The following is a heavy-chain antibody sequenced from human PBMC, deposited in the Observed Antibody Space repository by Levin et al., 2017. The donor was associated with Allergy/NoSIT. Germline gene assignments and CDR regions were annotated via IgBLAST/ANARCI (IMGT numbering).Heavy chain of an antibody. J-gene: IGHJ4*02. Sequence: GESLKISCAASGFTFSSYAMHWVRQAPGKGLEWVAVISYDGSNKYYADSVKGRFTISRDNSKNTLYLQMNSLRAEDTAVYYCARDMRSTLDYWGQGTLVTVSS. D-gene: IGHD3-16*01. CDR1: GFTFSSYA. CDR3: ARDMRSTLDY. CDR2: ISYDGSNK. V-gene: IGHV3-30*04.